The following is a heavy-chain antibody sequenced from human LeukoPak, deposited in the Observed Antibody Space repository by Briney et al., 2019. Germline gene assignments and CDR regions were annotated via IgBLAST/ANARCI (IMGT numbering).Heavy chain of an antibody. CDR3: AKRYGDSTGWFFDF. J-gene: IGHJ4*02. CDR2: INGGGDIT. V-gene: IGHV3-23*01. D-gene: IGHD6-13*01. Sequence: GGSLRLSCEGSRYSFDSYAMTWVRQAPGKGLEWVSSINGGGDITYYAESVKGRFTVSRDNSKNTLFLQMNSLRAEDTAVFYCAKRYGDSTGWFFDFWGQGSLVIVSS. CDR1: RYSFDSYA.